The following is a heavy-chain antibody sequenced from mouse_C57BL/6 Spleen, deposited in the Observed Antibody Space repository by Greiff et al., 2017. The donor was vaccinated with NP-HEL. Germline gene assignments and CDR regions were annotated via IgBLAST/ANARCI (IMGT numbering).Heavy chain of an antibody. J-gene: IGHJ2*01. D-gene: IGHD1-1*01. Sequence: VQLQQSGAELVRPGASVKLSCTASGFNIKDDYMHWVKQRPEQGLEWIGWIDPENGDTEYASKFQGKATITADTSSNTAYLQLSSLTSEDTAVYYCTTSFFTTVVDYWGQGTTLTVSS. CDR2: IDPENGDT. V-gene: IGHV14-4*01. CDR1: GFNIKDDY. CDR3: TTSFFTTVVDY.